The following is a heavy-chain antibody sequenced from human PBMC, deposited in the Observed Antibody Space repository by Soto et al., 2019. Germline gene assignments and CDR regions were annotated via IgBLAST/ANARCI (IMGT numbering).Heavy chain of an antibody. CDR1: GFIFTNAW. D-gene: IGHD6-19*01. CDR2: IRSRTEGGTT. Sequence: EVQLVESGGGLVEPGGSLRLSCAASGFIFTNAWMHWVRQAPGKGLAWVGLIRSRTEGGTTDYAAPVKGRFAISRDESKNTLSLQMNSLKTEVTAVYYCTTKSALAVTGSDYWGQGTLVTVSS. V-gene: IGHV3-15*07. CDR3: TTKSALAVTGSDY. J-gene: IGHJ4*02.